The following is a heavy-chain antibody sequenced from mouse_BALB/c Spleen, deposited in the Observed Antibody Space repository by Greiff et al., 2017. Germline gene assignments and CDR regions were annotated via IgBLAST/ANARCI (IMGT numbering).Heavy chain of an antibody. CDR3: ARGGNRYYAMDY. Sequence: EVKLMESGGGLVMPAGSLKLTCAASGFSFSSYAMSWVHQTPEKSLEWVASISSGGSTYYPDSVKGRFTISRDNARNNLYLQVSSLRSENTAMYYCARGGNRYYAMDYWGQGTSVTVST. J-gene: IGHJ4*01. V-gene: IGHV5-6-5*01. CDR1: GFSFSSYA. D-gene: IGHD1-1*01. CDR2: ISSGGST.